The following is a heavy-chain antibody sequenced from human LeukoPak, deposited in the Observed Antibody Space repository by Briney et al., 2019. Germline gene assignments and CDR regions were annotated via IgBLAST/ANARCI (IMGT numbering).Heavy chain of an antibody. J-gene: IGHJ4*02. V-gene: IGHV1-2*06. CDR2: INPNSGDT. CDR3: ARGLQLWSSDY. D-gene: IGHD5-18*01. Sequence: ASVKVSCKASGYTFTGYYMHWVRQAPGQGLEWMGRINPNSGDTDHAQKLQGRVTMTRDTSISTAYMELSRLRSDDTAVYYCARGLQLWSSDYWGQGTLVTVSS. CDR1: GYTFTGYY.